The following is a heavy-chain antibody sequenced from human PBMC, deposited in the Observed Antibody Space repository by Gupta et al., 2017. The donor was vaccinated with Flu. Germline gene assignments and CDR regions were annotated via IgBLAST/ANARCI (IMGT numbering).Heavy chain of an antibody. Sequence: EVPLVESGGGLVQPGGSLRLSCAASGFPFSTYNMHWVRQAPGKGLEWVSYISSSSNTIYYADSVKGRFTISRDNAKNSLYLQMNSLRDEDTAVYYCARCDLVGATNYFDFWGQGTLVTVSS. CDR1: GFPFSTYN. CDR3: ARCDLVGATNYFDF. V-gene: IGHV3-48*02. CDR2: ISSSSNTI. J-gene: IGHJ4*02. D-gene: IGHD1-26*01.